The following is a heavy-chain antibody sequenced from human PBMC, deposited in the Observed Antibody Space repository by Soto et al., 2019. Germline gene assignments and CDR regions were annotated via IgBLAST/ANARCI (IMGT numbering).Heavy chain of an antibody. D-gene: IGHD6-13*01. CDR1: GGTFSSYA. V-gene: IGHV1-69*13. CDR3: ASYIAAAGYYYYYYGTDV. CDR2: IIPIFGTA. Sequence: GASVKVSCKASGGTFSSYAISWVRQAPGQGLEWMGGIIPIFGTANYAQKFQGRVTITADESTSTAYMELSSLSSEDTAVYYCASYIAAAGYYYYYYGTDVPGQGTMLTVS. J-gene: IGHJ6*02.